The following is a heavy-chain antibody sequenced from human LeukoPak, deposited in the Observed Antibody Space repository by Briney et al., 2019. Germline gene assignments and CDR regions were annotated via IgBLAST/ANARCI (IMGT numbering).Heavy chain of an antibody. CDR1: GFTFSSYA. V-gene: IGHV3-30*01. CDR3: ARGGYYYDSSGYYHY. CDR2: ISHDESNK. D-gene: IGHD3-22*01. J-gene: IGHJ4*02. Sequence: GGSLRLSCAASGFTFSSYAMQWVRQAPGKGLEWVAVISHDESNKYYADSVKGRFTISRDNSKNTLYLQMNSLRAEDTAVYYCARGGYYYDSSGYYHYWGQGTLVTVSS.